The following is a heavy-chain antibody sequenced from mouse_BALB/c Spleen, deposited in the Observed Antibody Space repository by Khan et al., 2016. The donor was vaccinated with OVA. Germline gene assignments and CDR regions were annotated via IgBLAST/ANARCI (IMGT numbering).Heavy chain of an antibody. J-gene: IGHJ2*01. D-gene: IGHD1-1*01. CDR1: GYTFFNYW. CDR2: INPSTGYT. CDR3: ARRGLRWDFDY. V-gene: IGHV1-7*01. Sequence: QVQLQQPGAELAKPGASVKMSCKASGYTFFNYWILWVKQRPGQGLEWIGYINPSTGYTEYNQNFKDKATLTADKSSSTAYMQLSSLTSEDSAVYYCARRGLRWDFDYWGQGTTLTVSS.